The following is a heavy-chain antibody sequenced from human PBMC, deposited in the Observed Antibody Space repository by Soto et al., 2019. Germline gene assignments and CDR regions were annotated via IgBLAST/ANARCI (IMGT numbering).Heavy chain of an antibody. Sequence: QVQLVQSGAEVKKPGSSVKVSCKASGGTFSSYTISWVLQAPGQGLEWMGRIIPILGIANYAQKFQGRVTITADKSTSTAYMELSSLRSEDTAVYYCAGSSSSYYYYGMDVWGQGTTVTVSS. CDR1: GGTFSSYT. V-gene: IGHV1-69*02. CDR2: IIPILGIA. J-gene: IGHJ6*02. D-gene: IGHD6-13*01. CDR3: AGSSSSYYYYGMDV.